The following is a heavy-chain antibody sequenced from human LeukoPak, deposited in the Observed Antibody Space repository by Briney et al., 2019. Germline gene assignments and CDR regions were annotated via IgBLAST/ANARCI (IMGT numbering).Heavy chain of an antibody. J-gene: IGHJ4*02. Sequence: GGSLRLSCAGAGFDFSDYTMNWVRQSPERGLEWVSSISRSGRNIYYADSVKGRFTMSRDNAKNSFYLQMNGLRGDGTADYYCASRVAATTWDYWGQGTLVTVST. CDR1: GFDFSDYT. D-gene: IGHD1-26*01. CDR3: ASRVAATTWDY. V-gene: IGHV3-21*01. CDR2: ISRSGRNI.